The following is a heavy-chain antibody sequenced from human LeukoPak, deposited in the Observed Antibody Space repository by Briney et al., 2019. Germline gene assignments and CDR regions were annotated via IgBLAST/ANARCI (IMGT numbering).Heavy chain of an antibody. CDR3: ARQLLVLGVKYYMDV. J-gene: IGHJ6*03. V-gene: IGHV4-39*01. CDR1: GGSISSSSYY. D-gene: IGHD6-6*01. Sequence: PSETLSLTFSVSGGSISSSSYYWGWLRQPRGKGLEWIAIIYHSGSTYYNPSLKSRVTISVDTSKNQFSLKLSSVTAADTAVYYCARQLLVLGVKYYMDVWGKGTTVTV. CDR2: IYHSGST.